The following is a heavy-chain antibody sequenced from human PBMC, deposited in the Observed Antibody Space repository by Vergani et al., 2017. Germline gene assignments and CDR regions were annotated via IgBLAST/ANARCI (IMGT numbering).Heavy chain of an antibody. CDR3: ASVRVPAAMLSAFDI. Sequence: QVQLQQWGAGLLKPSETLSLTCAVYGGSFSGYYWSWIRQPPGKGLEWIGEIYHSGSTYYNPSLKSRVTISVDTSKNQFSLKLRSVTAADTAVYYCASVRVPAAMLSAFDIWGQGTMVTVSS. D-gene: IGHD2-2*01. J-gene: IGHJ3*02. CDR2: IYHSGST. V-gene: IGHV4-34*01. CDR1: GGSFSGYY.